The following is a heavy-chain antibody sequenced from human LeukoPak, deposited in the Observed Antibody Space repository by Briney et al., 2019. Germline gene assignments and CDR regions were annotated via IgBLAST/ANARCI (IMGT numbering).Heavy chain of an antibody. J-gene: IGHJ6*03. CDR1: AYTFTSYG. D-gene: IGHD4-17*01. CDR3: ASRMNGDYGSMDV. CDR2: ISAYNGNT. Sequence: ASVKVSCKASAYTFTSYGISWVRQAPGQGLEWMGWISAYNGNTNYAQKLQGRVTMTTDTYTSTAYMELRSLRTDDTAVYYCASRMNGDYGSMDVWGKGTTVTASS. V-gene: IGHV1-18*01.